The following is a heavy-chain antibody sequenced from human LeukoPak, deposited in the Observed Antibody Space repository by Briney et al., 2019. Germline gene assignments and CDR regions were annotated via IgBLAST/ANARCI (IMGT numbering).Heavy chain of an antibody. Sequence: GGSLRLSCAASGFTFSNAWMSWVRQAPGKGLEWVGRIKSKTDGGTTDYAAPVKGRFTISRDDSKNTLYLQMNSLKTEDTAVYYCTTRRFAAAGTIGVDYWGQGTLVTVSS. CDR2: IKSKTDGGTT. CDR3: TTRRFAAAGTIGVDY. CDR1: GFTFSNAW. J-gene: IGHJ4*02. D-gene: IGHD6-13*01. V-gene: IGHV3-15*01.